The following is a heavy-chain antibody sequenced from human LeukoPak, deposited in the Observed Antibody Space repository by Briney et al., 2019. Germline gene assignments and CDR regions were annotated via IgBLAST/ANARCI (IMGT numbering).Heavy chain of an antibody. CDR3: ARDSGYNIEGDY. D-gene: IGHD5-24*01. Sequence: GGSLRLSCAASGFTFSNYSMNWVRQAPGKGLEWVSYVSSSSGTINYADSVKGRFTISRDNSKNTLYLQMNILRPEDTAVYYCARDSGYNIEGDYWGRGTLVTVSS. V-gene: IGHV3-48*01. J-gene: IGHJ4*02. CDR2: VSSSSGTI. CDR1: GFTFSNYS.